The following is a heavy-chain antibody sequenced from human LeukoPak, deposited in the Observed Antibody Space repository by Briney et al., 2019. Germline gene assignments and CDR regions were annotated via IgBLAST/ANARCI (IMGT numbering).Heavy chain of an antibody. CDR3: ARDRDSSGLRDFDL. J-gene: IGHJ2*01. CDR2: IYYSGNT. V-gene: IGHV4-59*01. Sequence: SETLSLTYTVSGGSISSYLWSWIRQPPGKGLEWIGYIYYSGNTNSISIDTSKNQFSLQLSSVTAADTAVYYCARDRDSSGLRDFDLRGRGTLVTVSA. CDR1: GGSISSYL. D-gene: IGHD3-22*01.